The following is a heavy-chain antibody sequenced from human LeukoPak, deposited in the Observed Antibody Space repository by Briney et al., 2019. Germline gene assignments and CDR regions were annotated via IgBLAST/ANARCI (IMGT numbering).Heavy chain of an antibody. Sequence: ASVKVSCKASGYTFTGYYMHWVRQAPGQGLEWMGWINPNSGGTNYAQKFQGRVTMTRDTSISTAYMELSRLRSDDTAVCYCARDDDIPPHSFAPGGQGPLVTVSS. CDR1: GYTFTGYY. V-gene: IGHV1-2*02. J-gene: IGHJ5*02. CDR2: INPNSGGT. CDR3: ARDDDIPPHSFAP. D-gene: IGHD1-1*01.